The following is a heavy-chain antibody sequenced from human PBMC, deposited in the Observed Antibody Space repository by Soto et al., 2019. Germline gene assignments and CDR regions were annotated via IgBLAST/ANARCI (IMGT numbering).Heavy chain of an antibody. CDR1: GGSISSYC. D-gene: IGHD6-13*01. Sequence: PSETLSLTWTVSGGSISSYCWSWIRQPPGKGLEWIGYIYYSGSTNYNPSLKSRVTISVDTSKNQFSLKLSSVTAADTAVYYCASSNIAAAGFYYYGMDVWGRGTTVTVSS. CDR2: IYYSGST. V-gene: IGHV4-59*01. CDR3: ASSNIAAAGFYYYGMDV. J-gene: IGHJ6*02.